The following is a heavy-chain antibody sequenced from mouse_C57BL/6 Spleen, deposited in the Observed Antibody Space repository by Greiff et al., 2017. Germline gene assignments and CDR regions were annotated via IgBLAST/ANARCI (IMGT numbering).Heavy chain of an antibody. D-gene: IGHD2-3*01. V-gene: IGHV1-61*01. J-gene: IGHJ4*01. Sequence: QVQLQQPGAELVRPGSSVKLSCKASGYTFTSYWMDWVKQRPGQGLEWIGNIYPSDSETHYNQKFKDKAPLTVDKSSSTAYMPLSSLTSEDSAVYYCSRERDGFPYYYAMDYWGQGTSVTVSS. CDR2: IYPSDSET. CDR3: SRERDGFPYYYAMDY. CDR1: GYTFTSYW.